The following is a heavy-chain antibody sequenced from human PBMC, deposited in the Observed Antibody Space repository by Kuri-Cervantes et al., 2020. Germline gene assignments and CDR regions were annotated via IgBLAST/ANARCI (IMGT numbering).Heavy chain of an antibody. CDR2: ISYSGSA. CDR3: ARDLRYYDVGSGLHYDWFDP. Sequence: AESLTLSCTVSGASISNSYWSWIRQPPGKGLEWIGYISYSGSASYNPSLKRRVSISLDRSQNQFSLSLSSVTAADTAVYYCARDLRYYDVGSGLHYDWFDPRGQGTLVTVSS. D-gene: IGHD3-22*01. V-gene: IGHV4-59*01. CDR1: GASISNSY. J-gene: IGHJ5*02.